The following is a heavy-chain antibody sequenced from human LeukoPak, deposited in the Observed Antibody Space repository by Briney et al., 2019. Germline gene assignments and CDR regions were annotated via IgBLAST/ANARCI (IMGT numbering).Heavy chain of an antibody. CDR1: GDSIGSGDNY. CDR2: VFYSGST. J-gene: IGHJ6*03. D-gene: IGHD3-3*01. Sequence: SETLSLTCTVSGDSIGSGDNYWSWVRQHPEKGLEWIGYVFYSGSTYYNPSLTSRATISVDTSKNQFSLKLSSVTAADTAVYYCARDGRFSTYMDVWGKGTTVTVSS. V-gene: IGHV4-31*03. CDR3: ARDGRFSTYMDV.